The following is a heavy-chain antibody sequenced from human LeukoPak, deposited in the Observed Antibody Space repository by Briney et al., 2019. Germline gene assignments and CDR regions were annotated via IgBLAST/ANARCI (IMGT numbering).Heavy chain of an antibody. Sequence: GGSLRLSCAASGFTFSSYWMTWVRQAPGKGLEWLANIKQDGSEKYYVDSVKGRFTISRDNAKNSLYLQMDSLRAEDTAMYYCARGAYSTVYWGQGTLVTVSS. CDR3: ARGAYSTVY. CDR2: IKQDGSEK. CDR1: GFTFSSYW. V-gene: IGHV3-7*04. D-gene: IGHD6-13*01. J-gene: IGHJ4*02.